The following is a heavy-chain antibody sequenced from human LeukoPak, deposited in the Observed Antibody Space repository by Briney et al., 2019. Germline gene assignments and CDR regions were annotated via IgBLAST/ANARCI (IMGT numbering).Heavy chain of an antibody. V-gene: IGHV4-61*02. D-gene: IGHD3-16*01. CDR2: IYSSGST. CDR3: ARDNARGGSFSDYLRYFHH. Sequence: SETLSLTGTVSGGSISIGSYYWSWIRQPAGKGLEWIGRIYSSGSTNYNPSLKSRVTISVDTSKNQFSLNLGAVTAADTAVYYCARDNARGGSFSDYLRYFHHWGQGTLVTVSS. CDR1: GGSISIGSYY. J-gene: IGHJ1*01.